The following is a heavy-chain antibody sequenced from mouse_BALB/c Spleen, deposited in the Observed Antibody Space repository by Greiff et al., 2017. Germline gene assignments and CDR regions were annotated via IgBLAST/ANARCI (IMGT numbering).Heavy chain of an antibody. D-gene: IGHD1-1*01. Sequence: EVQGAESGGGLVQPGGSRKLSRAASGFTFSSLGMHWVRKAPEKGLEWVAYISSGSSTIYYADTVKGRFTISRDNPKNTLFLQMTSLRSEETAMYYSARYGDYGSSPIDYWGQGTTLTVSS. CDR3: ARYGDYGSSPIDY. J-gene: IGHJ2*01. CDR1: GFTFSSLG. CDR2: ISSGSSTI. V-gene: IGHV5-17*02.